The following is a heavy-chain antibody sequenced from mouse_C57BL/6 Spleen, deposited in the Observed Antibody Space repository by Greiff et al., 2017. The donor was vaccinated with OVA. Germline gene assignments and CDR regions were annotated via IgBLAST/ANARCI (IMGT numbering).Heavy chain of an antibody. V-gene: IGHV1-69*01. Sequence: QVQLQQPGAELVMPGASVKLSCKASGYTFTSYWMHWVKQRPGQGLEWIGEIDHSDSYTNYNQKFKGKSTLTVDKSSSTAYMQLSSLTSEDSAVYYCARDYGSRYFDVWGTGTTVTVSS. CDR1: GYTFTSYW. CDR2: IDHSDSYT. J-gene: IGHJ1*03. D-gene: IGHD1-1*01. CDR3: ARDYGSRYFDV.